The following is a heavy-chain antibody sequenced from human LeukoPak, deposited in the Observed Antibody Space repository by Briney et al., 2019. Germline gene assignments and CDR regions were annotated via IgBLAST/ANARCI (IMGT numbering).Heavy chain of an antibody. CDR1: GFTFSSYS. CDR2: ISSSSSYI. D-gene: IGHD6-13*01. J-gene: IGHJ4*01. CDR3: ARDGTAPGLYFDL. Sequence: GGSLRLSCAASGFTFSSYSMNWVRQAPGKGLEWVSSISSSSSYIYYAYSVKGRFTISRDNAKNSLYLRMSSLRAEETAVYYCARDGTAPGLYFDLWGQGTLVTVSS. V-gene: IGHV3-21*01.